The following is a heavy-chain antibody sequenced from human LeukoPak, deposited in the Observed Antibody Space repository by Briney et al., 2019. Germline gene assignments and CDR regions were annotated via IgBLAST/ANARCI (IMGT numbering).Heavy chain of an antibody. CDR2: IYYSGST. Sequence: TSSETLSLTCTVSGGSISSNFWAWIRQPPGKGLEWIGYIYYSGSTNYNPSLKSRVTISIDTSKTQFSLNLTSVTAADTAVYYCAKERSSGWYGTTFDYWGPGSLVTVSS. V-gene: IGHV4-59*01. D-gene: IGHD6-19*01. CDR3: AKERSSGWYGTTFDY. CDR1: GGSISSNF. J-gene: IGHJ4*02.